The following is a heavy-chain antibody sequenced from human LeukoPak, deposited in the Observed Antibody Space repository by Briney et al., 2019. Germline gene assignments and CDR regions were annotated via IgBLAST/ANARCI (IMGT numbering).Heavy chain of an antibody. Sequence: GGCESPSCAASGFSFSNSWMTWVRQSPGKGLEWVANIKQDGSETYYVDSVMGRFTISRLNAKNSVYLQMNSLRAEDTAVYYCARDRSISGEVTIYFWGHMIMVTVSS. J-gene: IGHJ6*01. CDR3: ARDRSISGEVTIYF. D-gene: IGHD3-3*01. V-gene: IGHV3-7*01. CDR2: IKQDGSET. CDR1: GFSFSNSW.